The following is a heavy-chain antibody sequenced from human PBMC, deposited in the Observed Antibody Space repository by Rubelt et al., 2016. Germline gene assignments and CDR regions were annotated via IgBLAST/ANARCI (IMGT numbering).Heavy chain of an antibody. CDR3: AIYSNYAGYDWFDP. J-gene: IGHJ5*02. V-gene: IGHV4-39*07. CDR2: IYSSGST. Sequence: QVQLQESGPGLVKPSGTLSLTCAVSGGSISSSSYYWGWIRQPPGKGLEWIGSIYSSGSTYYNPSPNGRVTISVETSKNQLSLKRSSVTAADTAVYYCAIYSNYAGYDWFDPWGQGTLVTVSS. CDR1: GGSISSSSYY. D-gene: IGHD4-11*01.